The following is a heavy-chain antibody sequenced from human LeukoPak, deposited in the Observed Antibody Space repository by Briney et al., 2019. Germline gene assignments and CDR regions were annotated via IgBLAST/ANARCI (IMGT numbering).Heavy chain of an antibody. Sequence: PGRSLRLSCAVSGFTFGDYGMHWVRQAPGKGLEWLAVLSYDGTTKYYADSVKGRFTISRDNSENTLYLQMNSLRAEDTAIYYCAKDLAYYDSSGDYYPAFDIWGQGTMVTVSS. J-gene: IGHJ3*02. D-gene: IGHD3-22*01. CDR3: AKDLAYYDSSGDYYPAFDI. CDR1: GFTFGDYG. V-gene: IGHV3-30*18. CDR2: LSYDGTTK.